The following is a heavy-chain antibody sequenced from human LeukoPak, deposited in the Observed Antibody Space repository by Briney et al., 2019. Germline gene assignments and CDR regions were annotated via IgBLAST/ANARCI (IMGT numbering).Heavy chain of an antibody. J-gene: IGHJ4*02. CDR3: ARDGEAMVYFDY. V-gene: IGHV3-30*04. CDR2: ISYDGSNK. Sequence: GRSLRLSCAASGFTFSSYAMRWVRQAPGKGLEWVAVISYDGSNKYYADSVKGRFTISRDNFKNTLYLQMNSLRAEDTAVYYCARDGEAMVYFDYWGQGTLVTVSS. CDR1: GFTFSSYA. D-gene: IGHD5-18*01.